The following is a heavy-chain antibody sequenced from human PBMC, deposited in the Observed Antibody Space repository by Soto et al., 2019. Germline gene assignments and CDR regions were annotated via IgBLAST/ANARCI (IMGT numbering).Heavy chain of an antibody. Sequence: SVKVSCKASGGTFSSYTISWVRQAPGQGLEWMGRIIPILGIANYAQKFQGRVTITADKSTSTAHMELSSLRSEDTAVYYCVGVAEAKESPLDVWGKGTTVTVSS. CDR3: VGVAEAKESPLDV. J-gene: IGHJ6*04. CDR1: GGTFSSYT. V-gene: IGHV1-69*02. D-gene: IGHD2-15*01. CDR2: IIPILGIA.